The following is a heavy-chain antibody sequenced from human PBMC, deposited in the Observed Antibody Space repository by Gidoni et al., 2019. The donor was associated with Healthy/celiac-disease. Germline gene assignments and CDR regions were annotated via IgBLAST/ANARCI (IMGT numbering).Heavy chain of an antibody. J-gene: IGHJ4*02. CDR1: GFTLDDNA. Sequence: EVQLVESGGGLVQPGRSLRLSCAALGFTLDDNAMHWGRQAPGKGVECVSGNRWNSGSIGYADSVNGRFTISRDNAKNSLYLQMNSLRAEDTALYYCAKASAPYCGGDCYSHFDYWGQGTLVTVSS. CDR2: NRWNSGSI. V-gene: IGHV3-9*01. D-gene: IGHD2-21*02. CDR3: AKASAPYCGGDCYSHFDY.